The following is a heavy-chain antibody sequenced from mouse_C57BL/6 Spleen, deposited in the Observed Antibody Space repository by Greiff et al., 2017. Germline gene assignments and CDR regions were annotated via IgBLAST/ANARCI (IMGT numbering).Heavy chain of an antibody. D-gene: IGHD4-1*01. CDR2: IYPGGGYT. J-gene: IGHJ1*03. V-gene: IGHV1-63*01. CDR3: AREGLGRGYFDV. Sequence: QVQLQQSGAELVRPGTSVKMSCKASGYTFTNYWIGWAKQRPGHGLEWIGDIYPGGGYTNYNEKFKGKATLTADKSSSTAYMPVSSLTSEDSAIYDCAREGLGRGYFDVWGTGTTVTVSS. CDR1: GYTFTNYW.